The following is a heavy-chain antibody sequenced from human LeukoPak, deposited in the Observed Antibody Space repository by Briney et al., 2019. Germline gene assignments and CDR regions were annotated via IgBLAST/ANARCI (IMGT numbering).Heavy chain of an antibody. J-gene: IGHJ4*02. D-gene: IGHD5-12*01. Sequence: GGSLRLPCAASGFTFSSYAMTWVRQAPGKGLEWVSAISNSGVSTYYADSVKGRFTLSRDNSKNTLFLQMDSLRAEDTAVYYCANVRGGYRLDYWGQGTLVTVSS. V-gene: IGHV3-23*01. CDR3: ANVRGGYRLDY. CDR1: GFTFSSYA. CDR2: ISNSGVST.